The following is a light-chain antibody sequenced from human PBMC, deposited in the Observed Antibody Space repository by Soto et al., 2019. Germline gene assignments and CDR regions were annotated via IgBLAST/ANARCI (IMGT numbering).Light chain of an antibody. V-gene: IGKV1-5*01. Sequence: DIQMTQSPSTLSASVGDRVTITCRASQSISSWLAWYQQKPGKAPKLLIYDASSLESGVPSRFSGSGSGTEFPLTISSLQPDDFATYYCKQYNSYSRTLGKGTKVNIK. J-gene: IGKJ1*01. CDR1: QSISSW. CDR2: DAS. CDR3: KQYNSYSRT.